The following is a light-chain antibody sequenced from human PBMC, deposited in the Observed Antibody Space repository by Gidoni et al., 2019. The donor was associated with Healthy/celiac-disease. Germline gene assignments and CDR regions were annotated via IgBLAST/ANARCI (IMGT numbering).Light chain of an antibody. J-gene: IGLJ1*01. Sequence: QSALTQPAPVSASPGQSITISCTGTSSDVGGYNYVSWYQQHPGKAPKLMIYEVSNRPSGVSNRFSGSKSGNTASLTISGLQAEDEADYYCSSYTSSSIYVFGTGTKVTVL. CDR3: SSYTSSSIYV. CDR2: EVS. V-gene: IGLV2-14*01. CDR1: SSDVGGYNY.